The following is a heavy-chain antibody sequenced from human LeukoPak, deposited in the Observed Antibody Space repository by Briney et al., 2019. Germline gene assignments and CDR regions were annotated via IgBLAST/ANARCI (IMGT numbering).Heavy chain of an antibody. J-gene: IGHJ6*03. V-gene: IGHV1-69*05. Sequence: SVKVSCKTSGGTFSSYAISWVRQAPGQGLEWMGGIIPIFGTANYAQKFQGRVTITTDESTSTAYMELSSLRSEDTAVYYCARGKYSSSWYPYYYYYMDVWGKGTTVTVSS. CDR2: IIPIFGTA. CDR3: ARGKYSSSWYPYYYYYMDV. D-gene: IGHD6-13*01. CDR1: GGTFSSYA.